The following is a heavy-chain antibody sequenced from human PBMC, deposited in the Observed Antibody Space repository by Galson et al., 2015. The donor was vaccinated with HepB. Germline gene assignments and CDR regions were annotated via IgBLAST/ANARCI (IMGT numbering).Heavy chain of an antibody. V-gene: IGHV3-9*01. CDR3: VKGGSGLLRYNWFDS. J-gene: IGHJ5*01. CDR2: INWNGRNT. D-gene: IGHD6-19*01. CDR1: GFRFDDYA. Sequence: SLRLSCAASGFRFDDYALHWVRQAPGKGLEWVSGINWNGRNTSHADSLKGRVTISRDNAKNSMFLQLNSLTPEDTAFYFWVKGGSGLLRYNWFDSWGQGILVTVSS.